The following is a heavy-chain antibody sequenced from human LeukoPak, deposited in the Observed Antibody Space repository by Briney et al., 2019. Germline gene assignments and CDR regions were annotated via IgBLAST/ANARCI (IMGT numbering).Heavy chain of an antibody. CDR2: IYYSGST. V-gene: IGHV4-59*01. CDR3: AKLAKSFIIVDV. J-gene: IGHJ6*04. CDR1: GGSISSYY. Sequence: SETLSLTCTVSGGSISSYYWSWIRQPPGKGLEWIGYIYYSGSTNYNPSLKSRVTISVDTSKNQFSLKLSSVTAADTAVYYCAKLAKSFIIVDVWGKGTTVTVSS. D-gene: IGHD3-10*01.